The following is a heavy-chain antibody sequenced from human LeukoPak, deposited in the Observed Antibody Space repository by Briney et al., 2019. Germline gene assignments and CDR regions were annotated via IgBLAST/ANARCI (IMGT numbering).Heavy chain of an antibody. V-gene: IGHV1-3*01. CDR3: ARSNSLDY. Sequence: VASVKVSCKASGGTFSSYAISWVRQAPGQRLEWMGSINAGNGNTKYSQKFQGRVTITRDTSASTAYMELSSLRSEDTAVYYCARSNSLDYWGQGTLVTVSS. J-gene: IGHJ4*02. CDR2: INAGNGNT. CDR1: GGTFSSYA. D-gene: IGHD2-21*01.